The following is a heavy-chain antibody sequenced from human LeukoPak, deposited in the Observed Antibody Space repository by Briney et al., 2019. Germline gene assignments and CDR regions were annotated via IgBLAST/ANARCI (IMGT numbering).Heavy chain of an antibody. CDR1: GFTFSYYS. J-gene: IGHJ4*02. D-gene: IGHD1-1*01. CDR3: ARQTTVFDN. Sequence: GGSLGLSCAASGFTFSYYSMNCARQAPGKGLEWLSYISSSGSSMYYADSVKGRFTISRDNAQNSVYLQMNSLRDEDTAVYYCARQTTVFDNWGQGTLVTVSS. V-gene: IGHV3-48*02. CDR2: ISSSGSSM.